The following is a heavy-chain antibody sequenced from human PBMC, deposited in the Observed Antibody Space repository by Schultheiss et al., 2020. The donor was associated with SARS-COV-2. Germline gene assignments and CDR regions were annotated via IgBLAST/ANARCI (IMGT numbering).Heavy chain of an antibody. J-gene: IGHJ5*02. V-gene: IGHV1-46*01. CDR3: ARDGVVDKDLALKNWFDP. Sequence: ASVKVSCKTSGYNFIDYYMHWVRQAPGQGLEWMGIINPSGGTTTYAQKFQGRVTMTSDTSTSTVHMELSSLRAEDTAVYYCARDGVVDKDLALKNWFDPWGQGTLVTVSS. D-gene: IGHD3-3*01. CDR1: GYNFIDYY. CDR2: INPSGGTT.